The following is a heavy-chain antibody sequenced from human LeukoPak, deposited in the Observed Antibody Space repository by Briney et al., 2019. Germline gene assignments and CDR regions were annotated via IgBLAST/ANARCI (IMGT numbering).Heavy chain of an antibody. Sequence: GASVKVSCKASGGTFSSYAISWVRQAPGQGLAWMGRIIPILGIANYAQKFQGRVTITADKSTSTAYMELSSLRSEDTAVYYCARGGSSYYDSSGYPASSHYLLDYWGQGTLVTVSS. V-gene: IGHV1-69*04. CDR2: IIPILGIA. CDR3: ARGGSSYYDSSGYPASSHYLLDY. CDR1: GGTFSSYA. J-gene: IGHJ4*02. D-gene: IGHD3-22*01.